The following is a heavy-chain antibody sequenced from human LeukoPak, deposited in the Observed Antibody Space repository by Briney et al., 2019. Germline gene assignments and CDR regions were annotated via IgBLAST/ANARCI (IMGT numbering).Heavy chain of an antibody. CDR1: GFTFSSYS. D-gene: IGHD3-22*01. Sequence: GGSLRLSCVASGFTFSSYSMNWVRQAPGKGLEWVSYISSGANYIYYADSVRGRFAVSRDNAKNSLFLQMNSLRAEDTAVYYCARVMDYYDSRGYPHWGQGTRVTVSS. CDR2: ISSGANYI. J-gene: IGHJ4*02. CDR3: ARVMDYYDSRGYPH. V-gene: IGHV3-21*01.